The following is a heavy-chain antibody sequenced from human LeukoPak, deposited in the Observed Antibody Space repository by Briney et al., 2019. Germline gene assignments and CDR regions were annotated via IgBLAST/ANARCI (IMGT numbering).Heavy chain of an antibody. CDR1: GGSISSYY. V-gene: IGHV4-59*01. CDR3: ARLGCSGGSCYAGSFYFDY. J-gene: IGHJ4*02. D-gene: IGHD2-15*01. CDR2: IYYSGST. Sequence: SETLSLTCTVSGGSISSYYWSWIRQPPGKGLEWIGYIYYSGSTNYNPSLKSRVTISVDTSKNQFSLKLSSVTAADTAVYYCARLGCSGGSCYAGSFYFDYWGQGTLVTVSS.